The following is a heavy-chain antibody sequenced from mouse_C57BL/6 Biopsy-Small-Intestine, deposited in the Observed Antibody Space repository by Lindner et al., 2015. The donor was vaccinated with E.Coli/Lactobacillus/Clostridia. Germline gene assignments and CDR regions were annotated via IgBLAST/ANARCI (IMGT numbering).Heavy chain of an antibody. J-gene: IGHJ1*03. CDR1: GFNIKDYY. CDR3: ARAPADWYFDV. Sequence: AQLQESGAELVKPGASVKLSCTASGFNIKDYYMHWVKQRTEQGLEWIGRIDPEDGETKYALKFQGKATITADTSSNTAYLQLSSLTSEDTAVYYCARAPADWYFDVWGTGTTVTVSS. CDR2: IDPEDGET. V-gene: IGHV14-2*01.